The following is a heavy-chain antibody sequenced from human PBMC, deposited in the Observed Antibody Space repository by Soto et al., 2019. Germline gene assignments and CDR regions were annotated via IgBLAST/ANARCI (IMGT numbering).Heavy chain of an antibody. CDR3: VSCAGSSY. CDR2: MNQHGSEK. J-gene: IGHJ4*02. V-gene: IGHV3-7*05. D-gene: IGHD2-21*01. Sequence: EVQLVESGGGLVQPGGSLRLSCAASGFTFNTSWMSWVRLAPGKGLEWVAHMNQHGSEKYYVDSVKGRFTISGDDAKDSLYLQMTSLGAEDTAVYYCVSCAGSSYRGQGTLLTVS. CDR1: GFTFNTSW.